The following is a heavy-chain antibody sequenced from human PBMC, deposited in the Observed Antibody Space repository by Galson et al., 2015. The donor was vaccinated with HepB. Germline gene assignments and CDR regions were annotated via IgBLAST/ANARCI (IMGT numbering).Heavy chain of an antibody. D-gene: IGHD6-19*01. CDR3: SRDLRGSGWYVDY. CDR1: GVTFSSSW. V-gene: IGHV3-7*01. CDR2: IKQDGSER. J-gene: IGHJ4*02. Sequence: ALRLSCAASGVTFSSSWQSWCGPARGQGLEWEANIKQDGSERYYVDSVKGRFTIYRDTAKNSLYQQMKSLRAEETAVYYCSRDLRGSGWYVDYWGQGTLVTVSS.